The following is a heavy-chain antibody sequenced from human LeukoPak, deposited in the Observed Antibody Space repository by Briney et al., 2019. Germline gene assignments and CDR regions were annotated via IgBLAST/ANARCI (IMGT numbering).Heavy chain of an antibody. CDR3: ARDRSLTLYGGNSDAFDI. CDR2: ISAYNGNT. D-gene: IGHD4-23*01. Sequence: ASVKVSCKASGHTFTSYGISWVRQAPGQGLEWMGWISAYNGNTNYAQKLQGRVTMTTDTSTSTAYMELRSLRSDDTAVYYCARDRSLTLYGGNSDAFDIWGQGTMVTVSS. J-gene: IGHJ3*02. CDR1: GHTFTSYG. V-gene: IGHV1-18*01.